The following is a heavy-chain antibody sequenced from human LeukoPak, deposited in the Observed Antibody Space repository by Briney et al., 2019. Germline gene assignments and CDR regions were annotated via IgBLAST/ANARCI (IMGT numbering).Heavy chain of an antibody. J-gene: IGHJ4*02. CDR3: ARVHIAAAGPYHFDY. CDR1: GGSISSYY. CDR2: IYYSGST. D-gene: IGHD6-13*01. Sequence: PSETLSLTCTVSGGSISSYYWNWIRQPPGKGLEWIGYIYYSGSTNYNPSLKSRVTISVDTYKNQFSLKLSSVTAADTAVYYCARVHIAAAGPYHFDYWGQGTLVTVSS. V-gene: IGHV4-59*01.